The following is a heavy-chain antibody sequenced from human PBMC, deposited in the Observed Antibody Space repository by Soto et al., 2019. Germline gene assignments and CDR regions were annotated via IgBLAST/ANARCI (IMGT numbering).Heavy chain of an antibody. CDR2: INAGNGNT. Sequence: QVQLVQSGAEEMKPGASVKVSLKASGYTLTRYSIHWVRQAPGQRLEWMGWINAGNGNTKFSQKFQGRVTITRDTSASTAYMELRGLRSEDTAVYYCAILGTYYFDNSDNYFDFWGQGTLVTVSS. CDR3: AILGTYYFDNSDNYFDF. D-gene: IGHD3-22*01. V-gene: IGHV1-3*05. CDR1: GYTLTRYS. J-gene: IGHJ4*02.